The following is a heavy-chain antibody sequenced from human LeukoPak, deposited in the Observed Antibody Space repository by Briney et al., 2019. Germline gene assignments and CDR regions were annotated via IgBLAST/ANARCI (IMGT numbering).Heavy chain of an antibody. CDR3: ARHADIVNWFDP. V-gene: IGHV4-34*01. Sequence: SETLSLTCAVYGGSFSGYYWSWIRQPPGRGLEWTGEINHSGSTNYNPSLKSRVTISVDTSKNQFSLKLSSVTAADTAVYYCARHADIVNWFDPWGQGTLVTVSS. CDR2: INHSGST. CDR1: GGSFSGYY. D-gene: IGHD2-15*01. J-gene: IGHJ5*02.